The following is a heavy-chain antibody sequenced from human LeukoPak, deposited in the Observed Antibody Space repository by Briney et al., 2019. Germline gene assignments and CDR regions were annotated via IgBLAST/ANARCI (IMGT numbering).Heavy chain of an antibody. D-gene: IGHD1-14*01. J-gene: IGHJ4*02. Sequence: PSQTLSLTCTVSGGSISSGGYYWSWIRQHPGKGLEWIGYIYYSGSTYYNLFLKSRVTISVDTSKNQFSLKLSSVTAADTAVYYCARVATGAFDYWGQGTLVTVSS. CDR3: ARVATGAFDY. V-gene: IGHV4-31*03. CDR1: GGSISSGGYY. CDR2: IYYSGST.